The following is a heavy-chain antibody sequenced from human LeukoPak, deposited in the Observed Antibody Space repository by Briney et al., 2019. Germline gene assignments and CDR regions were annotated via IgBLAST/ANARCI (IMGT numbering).Heavy chain of an antibody. CDR3: ARDKGTSYLSSFDY. J-gene: IGHJ4*02. V-gene: IGHV3-66*02. CDR2: IYSGGST. D-gene: IGHD6-6*01. CDR1: GLTISSNY. Sequence: GGSLRLSCAASGLTISSNYMNWVRQAPGKGLEWVSVIYSGGSTYYADSVRGRSTISRDNSKNTLYLQMNSLRAADTAVYYCARDKGTSYLSSFDYWGQGTLVTVSS.